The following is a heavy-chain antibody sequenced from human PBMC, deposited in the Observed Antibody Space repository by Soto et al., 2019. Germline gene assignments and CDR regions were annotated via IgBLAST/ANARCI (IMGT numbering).Heavy chain of an antibody. V-gene: IGHV1-69*01. CDR2: IIPIFGSR. J-gene: IGHJ6*02. D-gene: IGHD3-16*01. Sequence: QVQLVQSGAEVRKPGSSVKVSCKASRDAFSKYAFNWVRQAPGQGLDWMGWIIPIFGSRNYAEKFQGRVTMTADESTSTAYMELRGLRFEDTAVYYCARGETYLGVWGQGTTVTVSS. CDR3: ARGETYLGV. CDR1: RDAFSKYA.